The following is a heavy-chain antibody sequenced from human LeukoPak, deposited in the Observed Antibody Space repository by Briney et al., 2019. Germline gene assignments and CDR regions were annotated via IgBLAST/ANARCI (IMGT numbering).Heavy chain of an antibody. J-gene: IGHJ3*02. CDR2: AYCRSKWLF. CDR1: GDSVSFNSDV. V-gene: IGHV6-1*01. CDR3: VRDANWGLNALDI. Sequence: SQTLSLTCAISGDSVSFNSDVWNWIRQSPSRGLEWLGRAYCRSKWLFDYAVSVKSRLTITPDTPKNQFYLQLSSVTPEDTAVYYCVRDANWGLNALDIWGQGTMVTVSS. D-gene: IGHD7-27*01.